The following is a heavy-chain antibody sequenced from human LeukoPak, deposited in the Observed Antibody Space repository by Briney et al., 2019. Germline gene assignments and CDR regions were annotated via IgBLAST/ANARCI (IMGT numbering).Heavy chain of an antibody. J-gene: IGHJ4*02. V-gene: IGHV4-34*01. D-gene: IGHD3-22*01. CDR2: INHSGST. CDR1: GGSFSGYY. Sequence: SETLSLTCAVYGGSFSGYYWSWIRQPPGKGLEWIGEINHSGSTNYNSSLKSRVTMSVDTAKNLFSLKLSSLTAADTAVYYCARLLGDSSGYYYFDYWGQGTLVTVSS. CDR3: ARLLGDSSGYYYFDY.